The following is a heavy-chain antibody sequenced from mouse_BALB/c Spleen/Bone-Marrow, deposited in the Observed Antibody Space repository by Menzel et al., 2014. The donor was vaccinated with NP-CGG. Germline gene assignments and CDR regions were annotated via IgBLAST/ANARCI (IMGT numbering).Heavy chain of an antibody. CDR2: IDHANGNT. CDR3: ASYYYGSSGFAY. Sequence: EVQLQQSGAELVKPGASVKLSCTASGFNIKDTYMHWVKQRPEQGLEWIGRIDHANGNTKYDPKFQGKATITADTSSNTAYLQLSSLTSEDTAVYYCASYYYGSSGFAYWGQGTLVTVSA. V-gene: IGHV14-3*02. J-gene: IGHJ3*01. D-gene: IGHD1-1*01. CDR1: GFNIKDTY.